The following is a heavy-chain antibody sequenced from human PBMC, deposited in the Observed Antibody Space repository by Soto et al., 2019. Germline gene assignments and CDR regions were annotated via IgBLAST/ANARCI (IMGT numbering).Heavy chain of an antibody. J-gene: IGHJ3*02. CDR2: IVVGSGNT. Sequence: SVKVSCKASGFTFTSSAVQWVRQARGQRLEWIGWIVVGSGNTNYAQKFQERVTITRDMSTSTAYMELSSLRSEGTAVYYCAAGLDRLHDAFDIWGQGTMVTVSS. V-gene: IGHV1-58*01. CDR1: GFTFTSSA. D-gene: IGHD2-2*03. CDR3: AAGLDRLHDAFDI.